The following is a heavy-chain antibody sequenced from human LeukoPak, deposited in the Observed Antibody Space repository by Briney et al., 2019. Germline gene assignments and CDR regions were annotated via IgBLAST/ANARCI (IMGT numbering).Heavy chain of an antibody. J-gene: IGHJ4*02. D-gene: IGHD3-22*01. CDR1: GYSISSGYY. CDR2: IYHSGSS. CDR3: ARVYSSGYYYYLDY. Sequence: SETLSLTCAVSGYSISSGYYWGWIREPPGKGLEWIGSIYHSGSSYYNPSLKSRVTISVDTSKNQFSLKLSSVTAADTAVYYCARVYSSGYYYYLDYWGQGTLVTVSS. V-gene: IGHV4-38-2*01.